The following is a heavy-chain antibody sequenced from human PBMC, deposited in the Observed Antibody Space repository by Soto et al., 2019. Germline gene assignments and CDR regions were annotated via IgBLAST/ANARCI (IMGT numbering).Heavy chain of an antibody. V-gene: IGHV3-43*01. CDR3: ARETLSYGSALGV. CDR1: GFRFDDYN. J-gene: IGHJ6*02. D-gene: IGHD3-16*01. CDR2: ITWNGGNS. Sequence: GGSLRLSCAASGFRFDDYNIHWVRQAPGKGLEWVSLITWNGGNSYYAGSVKGRFTISRDGTTESVSLQMTSLKREDTGLYFCARETLSYGSALGVWGQGTTVTVSS.